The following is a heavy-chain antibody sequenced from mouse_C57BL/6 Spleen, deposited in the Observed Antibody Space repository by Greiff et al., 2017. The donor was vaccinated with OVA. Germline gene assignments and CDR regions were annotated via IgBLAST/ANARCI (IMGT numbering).Heavy chain of an antibody. CDR1: GYTFTDYN. D-gene: IGHD4-1*01. Sequence: VQLKESGPELVKPGASVKMSCKASGYTFTDYNMHWVKQSHGKSLEWIGYINPNNGGTSYNQKFKGKATLTVNKSSSTAYMELRSLTSEDSAVYYCANLGAWFAYWGQGTLVTVSA. V-gene: IGHV1-22*01. CDR2: INPNNGGT. CDR3: ANLGAWFAY. J-gene: IGHJ3*01.